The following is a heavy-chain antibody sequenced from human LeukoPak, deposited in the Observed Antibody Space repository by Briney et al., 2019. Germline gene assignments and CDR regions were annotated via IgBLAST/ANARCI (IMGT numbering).Heavy chain of an antibody. CDR1: GYTFTNNY. V-gene: IGHV1-69*06. CDR2: IIPIFGTA. J-gene: IGHJ6*03. CDR3: ATASRDIVVVPAALARRYYYYMDV. D-gene: IGHD2-2*01. Sequence: APVKVSCKASGYTFTNNYMHWVRQARGQGLEWMGGIIPIFGTANYAQKFRGRVTITADKSTSTAYMQLSSLRSADTAVYYCATASRDIVVVPAALARRYYYYMDVWGKGTTVTVSS.